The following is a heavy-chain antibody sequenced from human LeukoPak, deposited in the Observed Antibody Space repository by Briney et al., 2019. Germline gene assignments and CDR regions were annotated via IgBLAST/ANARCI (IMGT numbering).Heavy chain of an antibody. Sequence: PSETLSLTCTVSGGSISSYYWSWIRQPPGKGLEWIGSIYYSGSTYYNPSLKSRVTISVDTSKNQFSLKLSSVTAADTAVYYCARHIYDFWSGYYTRPDYWGQGTLVTVSS. J-gene: IGHJ4*02. CDR3: ARHIYDFWSGYYTRPDY. V-gene: IGHV4-39*01. CDR2: IYYSGST. CDR1: GGSISSYY. D-gene: IGHD3-3*01.